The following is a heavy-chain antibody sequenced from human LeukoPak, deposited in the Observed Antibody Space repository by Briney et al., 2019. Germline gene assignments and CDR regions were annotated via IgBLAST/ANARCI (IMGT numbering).Heavy chain of an antibody. D-gene: IGHD3-16*01. J-gene: IGHJ5*02. CDR3: ARLHALGAEEFDP. V-gene: IGHV4-59*07. Sequence: SDTLSLTCTVSGGSITGHYWSWIRQPPGKGLEWIGYIHYTGSTNYNPSLNNRITISVDTPKNQFSLRLTSVTATDTAVYYCARLHALGAEEFDPWGQGALVTVSS. CDR2: IHYTGST. CDR1: GGSITGHY.